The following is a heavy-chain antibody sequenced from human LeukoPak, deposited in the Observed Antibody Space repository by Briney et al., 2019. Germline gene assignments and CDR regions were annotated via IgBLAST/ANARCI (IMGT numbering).Heavy chain of an antibody. V-gene: IGHV3-21*01. CDR2: ISSSSSYI. Sequence: GGSLRLSCEASGFTFSNYAMNWVRQAPGKGLEWVSSISSSSSYIYYADSVKGRFTISRDNAKNSLYLQMNSLRAEDTAVYYCARAVGYSYGYVDYWGQGTLVTVSS. CDR1: GFTFSNYA. J-gene: IGHJ4*02. CDR3: ARAVGYSYGYVDY. D-gene: IGHD5-18*01.